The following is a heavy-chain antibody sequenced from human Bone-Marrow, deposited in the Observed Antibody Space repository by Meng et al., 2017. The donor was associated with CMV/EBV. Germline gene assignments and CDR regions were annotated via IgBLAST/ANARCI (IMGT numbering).Heavy chain of an antibody. V-gene: IGHV1-2*02. J-gene: IGHJ4*02. CDR2: INPNDDT. D-gene: IGHD6-19*01. CDR3: ARSSGWSRFDY. CDR1: GYTVTDYY. Sequence: QVELVQSGAEWKKPGAPLKVSCKASGYTVTDYYIHWVRQAPGQWLEWMGWINPNDDTNYAQNFQGRVTMTRDMSINTVYMELSRLTSDDTAVYYCARSSGWSRFDYWGLGTLVTVSS.